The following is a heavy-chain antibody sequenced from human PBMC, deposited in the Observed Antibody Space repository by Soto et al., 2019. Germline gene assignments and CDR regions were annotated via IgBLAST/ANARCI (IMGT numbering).Heavy chain of an antibody. D-gene: IGHD3-22*01. J-gene: IGHJ4*02. V-gene: IGHV3-48*03. CDR3: ARNLIRYNDGRRAHYS. CDR2: ISSGAKTT. Sequence: VGSLRLSCVVSGFNFNSYEMNWVRQPPGKGLEWISYISSGAKTTYYADSVKGRFTISRDNTKNTLYLHMSSLRAEDAAVYYCARNLIRYNDGRRAHYSWGQGTLVTVSS. CDR1: GFNFNSYE.